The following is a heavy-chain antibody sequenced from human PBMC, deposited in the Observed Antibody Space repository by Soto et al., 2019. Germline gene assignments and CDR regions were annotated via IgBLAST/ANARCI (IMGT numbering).Heavy chain of an antibody. Sequence: PSETLSLTCTVSGGSISSGGYYWSWIRQHPGKGLEWIGYIYYSGSTYYNPSLKSRVTISVDTSKNQISLKLSSVTAADTAVYYCARAHGYDILTGYYRIYFDYWGQGTLVTVSS. CDR1: GGSISSGGYY. J-gene: IGHJ4*02. D-gene: IGHD3-9*01. CDR3: ARAHGYDILTGYYRIYFDY. V-gene: IGHV4-31*03. CDR2: IYYSGST.